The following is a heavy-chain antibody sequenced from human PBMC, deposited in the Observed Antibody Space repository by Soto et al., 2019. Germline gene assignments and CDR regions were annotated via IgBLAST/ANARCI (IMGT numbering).Heavy chain of an antibody. CDR1: GFTFDDYA. CDR3: AKHSGSEWELPDAFDI. Sequence: PGGSLRLSCADSGFTFDDYAMHWVRQAPGKGLEWVSGISWNSGSIGYADSVKGRFTISRDNAKNSLYLQMNSLRAEDTALYYCAKHSGSEWELPDAFDIWCQGTMVTVSS. D-gene: IGHD1-26*01. CDR2: ISWNSGSI. J-gene: IGHJ3*02. V-gene: IGHV3-9*01.